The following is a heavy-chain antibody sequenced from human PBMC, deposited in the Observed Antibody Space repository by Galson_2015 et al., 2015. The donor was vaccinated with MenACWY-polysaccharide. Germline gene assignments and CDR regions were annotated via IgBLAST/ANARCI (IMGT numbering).Heavy chain of an antibody. CDR1: GYTFNTYA. CDR2: INTNTGNP. Sequence: SVKVSCKASGYTFNTYAMNWVRQAPGQGLEWVGGINTNTGNPTYAQGFTGRFVFSLDASVSTAYLQISSLKAEDTAVYYCARDPKQKPTTVPTGRFDYWGQATLVTGSS. J-gene: IGHJ4*02. D-gene: IGHD4-17*01. CDR3: ARDPKQKPTTVPTGRFDY. V-gene: IGHV7-4-1*02.